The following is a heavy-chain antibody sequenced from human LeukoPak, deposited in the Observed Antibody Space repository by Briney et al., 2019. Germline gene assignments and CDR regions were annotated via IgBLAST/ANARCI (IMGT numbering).Heavy chain of an antibody. CDR2: IKQDGSEK. CDR3: ARAYYDNSGYLGY. V-gene: IGHV3-7*04. Sequence: GESLRLSCAASGFPFSNYWMNWVRQAPGKGLEWVANIKQDGSEKYYVDSVKGRFTISRDNAKNSLFLQMNSLRAEGTAVYYCARAYYDNSGYLGYWGQGTLVTVSS. CDR1: GFPFSNYW. D-gene: IGHD3-22*01. J-gene: IGHJ4*02.